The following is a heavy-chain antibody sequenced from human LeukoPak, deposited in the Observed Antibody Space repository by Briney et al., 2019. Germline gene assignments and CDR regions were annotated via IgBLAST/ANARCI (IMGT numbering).Heavy chain of an antibody. CDR1: GYTFTGYY. V-gene: IGHV1-2*02. J-gene: IGHJ5*02. CDR2: INPNSGGT. CDR3: ARDSYYYGSGSYYPWFDP. Sequence: GASVKVSCKASGYTFTGYYMHWVRQAPGQGLEWMGWINPNSGGTNYAQKSQGRVTMTRDTSISTAYMELSRLRSDDTAVYYCARDSYYYGSGSYYPWFDPWGQGTLVTVSS. D-gene: IGHD3-10*01.